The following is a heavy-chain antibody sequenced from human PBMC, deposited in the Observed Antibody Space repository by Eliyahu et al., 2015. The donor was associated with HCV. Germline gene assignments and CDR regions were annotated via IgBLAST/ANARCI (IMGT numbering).Heavy chain of an antibody. CDR2: IYYSGNT. J-gene: IGHJ4*02. CDR3: APLPHYYGSGSFD. Sequence: QLQPQESGPGLVKPSETLSLTCTVSGGSMSSCSYYWGWVRKPPGKGLEWVGSIYYSGNTYYNPSLESRVTISVDASKNQLFLILGSVTAADTAVYYCAPLPHYYGSGSFDWGQGILVTVSS. D-gene: IGHD3-10*01. CDR1: GGSMSSCSYY. V-gene: IGHV4-39*01.